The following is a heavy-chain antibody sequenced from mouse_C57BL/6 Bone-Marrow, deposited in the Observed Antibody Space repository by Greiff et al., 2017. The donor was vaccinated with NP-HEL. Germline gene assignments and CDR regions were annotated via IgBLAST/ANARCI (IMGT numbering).Heavy chain of an antibody. J-gene: IGHJ2*01. CDR1: GYTFTSYW. CDR2: IDPSDSYT. D-gene: IGHD1-2*01. V-gene: IGHV1-59*01. Sequence: VQLQQPGAELVRPGTSVKLSCKASGYTFTSYWMHWVKQRPGQGLEWIGVIDPSDSYTNYNQKFKGKATLTVDTSSSTAYMQLSSLTSEDSAVYYCASPHYYGYWGQGTTLTVSS. CDR3: ASPHYYGY.